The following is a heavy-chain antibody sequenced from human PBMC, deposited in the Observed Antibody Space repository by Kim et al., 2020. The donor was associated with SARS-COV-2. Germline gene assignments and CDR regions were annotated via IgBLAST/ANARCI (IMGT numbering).Heavy chain of an antibody. Sequence: SETLSLTCTVSGGSINRSSYYWGWIRQPPGKGLEWIGSIYYSGSTNYNPSLKSRVTITVDTTKNQFSLRLSSVTAADTAVYYCALQPPPSYYYGLDVWGQGTTVTVSS. CDR1: GGSINRSSYY. J-gene: IGHJ6*02. CDR3: ALQPPPSYYYGLDV. V-gene: IGHV4-39*01. CDR2: IYYSGST.